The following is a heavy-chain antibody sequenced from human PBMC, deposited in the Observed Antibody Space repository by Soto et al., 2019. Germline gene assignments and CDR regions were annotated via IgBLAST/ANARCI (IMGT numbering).Heavy chain of an antibody. J-gene: IGHJ5*02. CDR2: IYYTGNT. V-gene: IGHV4-31*03. CDR1: GGSVSSGSYY. Sequence: PSETLSLTCTVSGGSVSSGSYYWSWIRQDPGRGLEWIGYIYYTGNTYYNPSLKSRLAISVDTSKNQFSLKLSSVTAADTAVYYCARGGLYRTGSWFDPWGQGTLVTVSS. CDR3: ARGGLYRTGSWFDP. D-gene: IGHD3-16*02.